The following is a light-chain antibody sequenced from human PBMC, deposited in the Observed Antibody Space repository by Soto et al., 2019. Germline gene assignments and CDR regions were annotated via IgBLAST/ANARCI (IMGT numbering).Light chain of an antibody. CDR2: DAS. Sequence: EIVMTQSPGTLSVSPGERATLSCRASQSVSINLAWYQQKPGQAPRLLIYDASIRATGIPARFSGSGSGTEFTLTISSLQSKDFAVYYCQQYNNWHPLTFGGGTKVEIK. CDR1: QSVSIN. J-gene: IGKJ4*01. V-gene: IGKV3D-15*01. CDR3: QQYNNWHPLT.